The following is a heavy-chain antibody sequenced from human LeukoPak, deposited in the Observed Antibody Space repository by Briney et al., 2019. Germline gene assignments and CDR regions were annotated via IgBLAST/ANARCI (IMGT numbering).Heavy chain of an antibody. CDR2: IYSDVIT. CDR1: GFTVSINY. J-gene: IGHJ4*02. D-gene: IGHD3-22*01. Sequence: GGFLRLSCAASGFTVSINYTGWARQPPGKGLECVSVIYSDVITYYADSVKGRFTISMNNSNNTMYLKMTRLRAEAPAVYYCAKDQFDSISMIVWGQGTLVTVSS. V-gene: IGHV3-53*01. CDR3: AKDQFDSISMIV.